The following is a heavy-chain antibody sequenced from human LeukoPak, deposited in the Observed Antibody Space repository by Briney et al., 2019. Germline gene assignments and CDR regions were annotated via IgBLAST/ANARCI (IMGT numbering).Heavy chain of an antibody. CDR3: ARDRDIVVVPAAYFDY. CDR1: GGSFSGYY. J-gene: IGHJ4*02. D-gene: IGHD2-2*01. CDR2: INHSGRT. V-gene: IGHV4-34*01. Sequence: PSETLSLTCAVYGGSFSGYYWSWIRQPPGKGLEWIGEINHSGRTNYNPSLKSRVTISVDTSKNQFSLKLTSVTAADTAVYYCARDRDIVVVPAAYFDYWGQGTLVTVSS.